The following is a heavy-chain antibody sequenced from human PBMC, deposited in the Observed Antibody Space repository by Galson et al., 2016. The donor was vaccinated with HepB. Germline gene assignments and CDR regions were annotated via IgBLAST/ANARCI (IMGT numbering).Heavy chain of an antibody. CDR3: ARVLGGYDFYP. Sequence: SLKVSCKASGFTFTAYGISWVRQAPGQGLEWMGWINTYHGNTNYAQSFQGRVTMTTDTSTGTAYMELGNLRSDDTALYYCARVLGGYDFYPWGQGTLVTVAS. CDR2: INTYHGNT. CDR1: GFTFTAYG. J-gene: IGHJ5*02. V-gene: IGHV1-18*01. D-gene: IGHD5-12*01.